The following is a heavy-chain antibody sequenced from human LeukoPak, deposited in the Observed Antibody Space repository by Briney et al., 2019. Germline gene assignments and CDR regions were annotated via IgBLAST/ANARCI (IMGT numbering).Heavy chain of an antibody. CDR3: AREAQGRSFPLYYFDS. V-gene: IGHV4-61*08. D-gene: IGHD2-8*01. J-gene: IGHJ4*01. CDR2: IYYSGST. CDR1: GGSISSGGYY. Sequence: PPQTLSLTCTVSGGSISSGGYYWSWIRQPPGKGLEWIGYIYYSGSTNYNPSLKSRVTISVDTSKNQFSLKLSSVTAADTAVYYCAREAQGRSFPLYYFDSWGQGTLVSV.